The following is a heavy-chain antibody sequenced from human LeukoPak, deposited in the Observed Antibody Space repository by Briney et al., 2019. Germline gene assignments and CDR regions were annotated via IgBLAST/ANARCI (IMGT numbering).Heavy chain of an antibody. D-gene: IGHD3-9*01. J-gene: IGHJ4*02. CDR1: GYTLTGYY. CDR2: INPNSGGT. V-gene: IGHV1-2*02. Sequence: ASVKVSCKASGYTLTGYYMHWVRQAPGQGREWMGWINPNSGGTNYAQTFQGRVTMTRDTSISTAYMELSRLRSDDTAVYYCARGNVLRYFDWLLYPSYDFDYWGQGTLVTVSS. CDR3: ARGNVLRYFDWLLYPSYDFDY.